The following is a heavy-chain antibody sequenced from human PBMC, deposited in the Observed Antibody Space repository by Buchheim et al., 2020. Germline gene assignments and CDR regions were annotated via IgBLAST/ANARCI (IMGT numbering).Heavy chain of an antibody. Sequence: EVQVVESGGGLVQPGGSLRLSCAASGFTFGRYWMHWVRQAPGGALVWVSRINEDGSHTTYTDSVKGRFTISRDNATNTLFLQMNSLTAKDTAVYYCSKDMSGAEDSWGQGTL. D-gene: IGHD2-15*01. CDR1: GFTFGRYW. V-gene: IGHV3-74*03. J-gene: IGHJ4*02. CDR2: INEDGSHT. CDR3: SKDMSGAEDS.